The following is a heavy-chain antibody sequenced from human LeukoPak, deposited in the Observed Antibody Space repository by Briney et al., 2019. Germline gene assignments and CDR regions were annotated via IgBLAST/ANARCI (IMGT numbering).Heavy chain of an antibody. CDR3: VRAYHPGGWFDP. D-gene: IGHD2-21*01. V-gene: IGHV3-48*03. CDR1: GFTFSSYE. CDR2: ISSSGSTI. Sequence: GGSLGLSCAASGFTFSSYEMNWVRQAPGKGLEWVSYISSSGSTIYYADSVKGRFTISRDNAKNSLYLQMNSLTAEDTAVHYCVRAYHPGGWFDPWGQGTLVTVSS. J-gene: IGHJ5*02.